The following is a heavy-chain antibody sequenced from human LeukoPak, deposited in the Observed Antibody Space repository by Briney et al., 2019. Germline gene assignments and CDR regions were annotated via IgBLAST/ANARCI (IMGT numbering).Heavy chain of an antibody. V-gene: IGHV1-69*04. Sequence: SVKVSCKASGYPFDNFGLTWVRQAPGQGLEWMGRIIPVLNITTYAQKFQGSVTITADTSTSTVYMELSSLRSEETAVYYCARDQGLTAPPPYGLDVWGQGTTVIVSS. J-gene: IGHJ6*02. D-gene: IGHD5-18*01. CDR2: IIPVLNIT. CDR3: ARDQGLTAPPPYGLDV. CDR1: GYPFDNFG.